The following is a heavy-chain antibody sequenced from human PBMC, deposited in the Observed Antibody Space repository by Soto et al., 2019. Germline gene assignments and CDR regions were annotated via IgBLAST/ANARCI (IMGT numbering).Heavy chain of an antibody. CDR3: ARADRTLVTSYSLDV. Sequence: LSLTCAVYGGSFSGYYWTWIRQPPGKGLEWIGEINHSGTINFNPSLKSRLTISLDTSKKHFSLKLSSVTDADTAAYYCARADRTLVTSYSLDVWGQGTMVTVSS. CDR2: INHSGTI. D-gene: IGHD2-21*02. J-gene: IGHJ6*02. CDR1: GGSFSGYY. V-gene: IGHV4-34*01.